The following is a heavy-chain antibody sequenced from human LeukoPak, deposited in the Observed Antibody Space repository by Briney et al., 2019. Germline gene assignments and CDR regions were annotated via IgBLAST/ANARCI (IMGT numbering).Heavy chain of an antibody. J-gene: IGHJ4*02. CDR2: LTDSGGST. CDR1: GFTFGSYA. CDR3: AKDLSVRGVIRNFDY. D-gene: IGHD3-10*01. Sequence: GGSLRLSCAASGFTFGSYAMSWVRQAPGKGLEWVSALTDSGGSTYYTNSVKGRFTISRDNSKNTLYLQMNSLRAEDTAVYYCAKDLSVRGVIRNFDYWDQGTLVTVSS. V-gene: IGHV3-23*01.